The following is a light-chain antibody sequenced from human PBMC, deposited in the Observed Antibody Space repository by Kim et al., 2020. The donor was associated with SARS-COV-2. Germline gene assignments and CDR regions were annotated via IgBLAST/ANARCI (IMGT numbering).Light chain of an antibody. J-gene: IGLJ3*02. V-gene: IGLV1-44*01. CDR1: TSSIGSNT. CDR2: ANN. CDR3: AAWDDSLLGSV. Sequence: GQRVTISCSGDTSSIGSNTVSWYQQFPERAPKLLIYANNRRPSGVPDRFSGSKSGTSASLAISGLRAEDEADYHCAAWDDSLLGSVFGGGTQLTVL.